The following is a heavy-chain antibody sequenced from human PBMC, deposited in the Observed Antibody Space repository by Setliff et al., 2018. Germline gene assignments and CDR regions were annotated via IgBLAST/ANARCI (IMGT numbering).Heavy chain of an antibody. Sequence: RASVKVSCKSSGLTFTDYGITWVRQVPGQGLEWMGWINNYNFNTQYAQKFQGRVTVTTDSSMTTAYMELRSLRAYETAVYYCARINFYVSSGYYYAPELWGQGTTVTVSS. J-gene: IGHJ4*02. D-gene: IGHD3-22*01. CDR3: ARINFYVSSGYYYAPEL. CDR1: GLTFTDYG. V-gene: IGHV1-18*01. CDR2: INNYNFNT.